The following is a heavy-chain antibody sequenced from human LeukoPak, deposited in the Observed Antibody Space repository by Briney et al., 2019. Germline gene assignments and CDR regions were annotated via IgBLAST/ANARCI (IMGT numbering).Heavy chain of an antibody. V-gene: IGHV4-59*11. J-gene: IGHJ4*02. Sequence: RPSETLSLTCNVSGDSISGPYWNWIRRSPGRGLEWIGYTHYTGETNYNPSLKSRLTMSADTSNNQVYLRLSSVTAADTAVYYCGRNLGSGSDHWGQGTLVTVSS. CDR1: GDSISGPY. CDR3: GRNLGSGSDH. CDR2: THYTGET. D-gene: IGHD3-10*01.